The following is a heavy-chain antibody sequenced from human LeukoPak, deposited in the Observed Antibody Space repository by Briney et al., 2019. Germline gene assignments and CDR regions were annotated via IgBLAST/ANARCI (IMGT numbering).Heavy chain of an antibody. CDR1: GDSVSTNSAA. CDR3: AREGPDAFDI. Sequence: SQTLSLTCAISGDSVSTNSAAWNWVRQSPSRGLEWLGRAYYRSKWFNDYAVSVKSRITINPDTSKNQLSLQLNSVTPEDTAVYFCAREGPDAFDIWGQRTVVTVSS. V-gene: IGHV6-1*01. J-gene: IGHJ3*02. CDR2: AYYRSKWFN.